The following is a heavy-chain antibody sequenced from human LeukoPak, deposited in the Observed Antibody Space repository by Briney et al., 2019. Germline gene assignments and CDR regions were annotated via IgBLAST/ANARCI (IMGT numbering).Heavy chain of an antibody. V-gene: IGHV1-18*01. D-gene: IGHD2-2*02. CDR3: ARAEVYCSSTSCYTLGWFDP. CDR1: GYTSTSYG. CDR2: ISAYNGNT. Sequence: GASVKVSCKASGYTSTSYGISWVRQAPGQGLEWMGWISAYNGNTNYAQKLQGRVTMTTDTSTSTAYMELRSLRSDDTAVYYCARAEVYCSSTSCYTLGWFDPWGQGTLVTVSS. J-gene: IGHJ5*02.